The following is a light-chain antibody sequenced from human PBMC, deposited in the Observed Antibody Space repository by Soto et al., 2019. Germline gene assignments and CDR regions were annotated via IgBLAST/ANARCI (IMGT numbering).Light chain of an antibody. J-gene: IGKJ1*01. CDR1: QSVGSSY. CDR2: GAS. CDR3: QQYGSSPQT. Sequence: EIVLTQSPGTLSLSPGERATLSCRASQSVGSSYLAWYQQKPGQAPRLLIYGASSRATGIPDRFSGSGSGTDFTLTISRLEPEDFAVYYCQQYGSSPQTFGQGTKGEIK. V-gene: IGKV3-20*01.